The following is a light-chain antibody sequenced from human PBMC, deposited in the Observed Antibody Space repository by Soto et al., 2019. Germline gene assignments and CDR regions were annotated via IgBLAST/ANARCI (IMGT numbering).Light chain of an antibody. V-gene: IGKV3-11*01. CDR1: QTVNSR. Sequence: EIVLTQSPSTRSSSPGERATLSCRAGQTVNSRLAWYQHKPGQAPRLLIYHTSNRATGIPARFSGSGSGTDFTLTISSLEPEDFAVYYCHQRQSWPRTFGQGTKVDNK. CDR2: HTS. CDR3: HQRQSWPRT. J-gene: IGKJ1*01.